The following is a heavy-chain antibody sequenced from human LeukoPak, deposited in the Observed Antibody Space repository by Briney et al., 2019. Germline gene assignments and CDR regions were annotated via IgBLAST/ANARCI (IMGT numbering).Heavy chain of an antibody. D-gene: IGHD6-19*01. CDR3: ARGGSSGPMDY. CDR1: GFTFSSNY. J-gene: IGHJ4*02. Sequence: PGGSLRLSCAASGFTFSSNYMSWVRQAPGKGLEWVSVIYSGGSTYCADSVKGRFTISRDNSKNTLYLQMNSLRAEDTAVYYCARGGSSGPMDYWGQGTLVTVSS. CDR2: IYSGGST. V-gene: IGHV3-66*02.